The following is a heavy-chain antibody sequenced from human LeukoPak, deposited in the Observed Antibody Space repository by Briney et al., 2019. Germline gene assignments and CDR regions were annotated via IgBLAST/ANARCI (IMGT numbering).Heavy chain of an antibody. CDR2: IIPIFGTA. V-gene: IGHV1-69*05. CDR3: AREDSMIVVAGFDY. CDR1: GGTFSSYA. J-gene: IGHJ4*02. D-gene: IGHD3-22*01. Sequence: SVKVSCKASGGTFSSYAISWVRQAPGQGLEWMGRIIPIFGTANYAQEFQGRVTITTDESTSTAYMELSSLRSEDTAVYYCAREDSMIVVAGFDYWGQGTLVTVSS.